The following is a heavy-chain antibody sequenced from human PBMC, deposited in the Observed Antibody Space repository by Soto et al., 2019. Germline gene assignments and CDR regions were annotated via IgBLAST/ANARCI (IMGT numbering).Heavy chain of an antibody. Sequence: QVQLVQFGAEVKKPGSSVKVSCKASGGTFSSYAISWVRQAPGQGLEWMGGIIPIFGTADYAQKFQGRVTITADEPTSTAYMELSSLRSEDTAVYYCASHYDSSGYYYRGLDYWGQGTLVTVSS. CDR2: IIPIFGTA. V-gene: IGHV1-69*12. D-gene: IGHD3-22*01. CDR3: ASHYDSSGYYYRGLDY. J-gene: IGHJ4*02. CDR1: GGTFSSYA.